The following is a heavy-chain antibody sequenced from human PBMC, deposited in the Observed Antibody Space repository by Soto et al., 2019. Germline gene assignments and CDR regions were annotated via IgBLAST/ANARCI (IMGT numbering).Heavy chain of an antibody. D-gene: IGHD6-6*01. J-gene: IGHJ4*02. CDR1: GGSINSDAYY. Sequence: ASETLSLTCTVSGGSINSDAYYWSWIRQPPGKGLEWIGHIYYSGRTYYAPSLESLLTISLDMSKNQFSLRLSSVNASDTAVYYCARDRSTSPDYCDYWGQGTLVTVSS. CDR2: IYYSGRT. CDR3: ARDRSTSPDYCDY. V-gene: IGHV4-30-4*01.